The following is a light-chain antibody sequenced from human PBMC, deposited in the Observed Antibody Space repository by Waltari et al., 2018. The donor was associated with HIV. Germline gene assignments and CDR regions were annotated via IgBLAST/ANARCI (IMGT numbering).Light chain of an antibody. CDR1: TSDVGGYNL. Sequence: QSALTQPASVSGSPGQSITISCTGTTSDVGGYNLVSWYQQHPGKAPKLMIYEVSKRPSGVSNRFSASKSANTASLTISGLQAEDEADYYCCSYAGSNTHVFGAGTKVTVL. J-gene: IGLJ1*01. CDR2: EVS. CDR3: CSYAGSNTHV. V-gene: IGLV2-23*02.